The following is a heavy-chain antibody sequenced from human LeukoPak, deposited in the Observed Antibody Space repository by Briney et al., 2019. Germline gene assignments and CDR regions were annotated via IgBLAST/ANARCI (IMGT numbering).Heavy chain of an antibody. Sequence: SETLSLTCTVSGGSISSSIYYWGWIRQPPGKGLEWIGNMYYSGSTYYNPSLKSRVTISVDTSKNQFSLKLSSVTAADTAVYYCARTVRGVINYYYYYMDVWGKGTTVTISS. J-gene: IGHJ6*03. CDR1: GGSISSSIYY. CDR2: MYYSGST. D-gene: IGHD3-10*01. CDR3: ARTVRGVINYYYYYMDV. V-gene: IGHV4-39*01.